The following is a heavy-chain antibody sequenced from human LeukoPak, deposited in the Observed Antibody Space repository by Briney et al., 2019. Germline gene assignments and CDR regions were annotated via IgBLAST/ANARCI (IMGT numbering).Heavy chain of an antibody. CDR3: ARHIGFDAFDI. CDR2: IFCSGST. Sequence: PSETLSLTCTVSGGSINSSNNYWGWIRQPPGKGLEWIGTIFCSGSTYYNPSLKSRVTISGDTSKHQFSLKLSSVTAADTAVYYCARHIGFDAFDIGGQGTMVTVSS. D-gene: IGHD3-10*01. CDR1: GGSINSSNNY. J-gene: IGHJ3*02. V-gene: IGHV4-39*01.